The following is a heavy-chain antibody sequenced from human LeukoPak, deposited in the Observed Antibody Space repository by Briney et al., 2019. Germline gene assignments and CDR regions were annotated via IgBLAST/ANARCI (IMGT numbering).Heavy chain of an antibody. CDR3: ARDSFPARFDY. Sequence: GGSLRLSCAASGFTVTSNYMSWVRQAPGKGLEWVSVIYSGGSTYYADFVKGRFTISRDNSKNTLYLQMNSLRAEDTAVYYCARDSFPARFDYWGQGALVTVSS. D-gene: IGHD3-16*02. V-gene: IGHV3-53*01. CDR2: IYSGGST. CDR1: GFTVTSNY. J-gene: IGHJ4*02.